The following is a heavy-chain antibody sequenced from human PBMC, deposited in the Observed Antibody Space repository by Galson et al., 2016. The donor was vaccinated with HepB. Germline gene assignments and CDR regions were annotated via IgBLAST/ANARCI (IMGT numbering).Heavy chain of an antibody. D-gene: IGHD1-7*01. CDR3: ARIIKTGTTSHFDY. V-gene: IGHV3-30*03. CDR2: ISYDGRKK. J-gene: IGHJ4*02. Sequence: SLRLSCAASGFIFSNFGMHWVRQAPGKGLEWVALISYDGRKKYYADSVKGRFTFSRDDSKNTLYLQLNSLRAEDTAVYYCARIIKTGTTSHFDYWGQGTLVTVSS. CDR1: GFIFSNFG.